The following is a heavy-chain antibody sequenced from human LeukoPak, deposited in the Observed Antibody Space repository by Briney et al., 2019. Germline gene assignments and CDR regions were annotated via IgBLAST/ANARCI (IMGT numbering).Heavy chain of an antibody. CDR2: IYYSGST. V-gene: IGHV4-61*01. CDR1: GSSVSSGSYY. J-gene: IGHJ4*02. CDR3: ARVLAVAGRYYFDY. D-gene: IGHD6-19*01. Sequence: SETLSLTCTVSGSSVSSGSYYWSWIRQPPGKGLEWIGYIYYSGSTNYNPSLKSRVTISVDTSKNQFSLKLSSVTAADTAVYYCARVLAVAGRYYFDYWGQGTLVTVSS.